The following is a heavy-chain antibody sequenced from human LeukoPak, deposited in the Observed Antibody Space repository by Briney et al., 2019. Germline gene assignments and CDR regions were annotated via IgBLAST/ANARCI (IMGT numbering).Heavy chain of an antibody. CDR2: INPSGGST. CDR3: ARARAAAGHYDY. J-gene: IGHJ4*02. Sequence: ASVKVSCKASGYTFTSYYMHWVRQAPGQGLEWMGIINPSGGSTSYAQEFQGRVTMTTDTSTSTAYMELRSLRSDDTAVYYCARARAAAGHYDYWGQGTLVTVSS. D-gene: IGHD6-13*01. V-gene: IGHV1-46*01. CDR1: GYTFTSYY.